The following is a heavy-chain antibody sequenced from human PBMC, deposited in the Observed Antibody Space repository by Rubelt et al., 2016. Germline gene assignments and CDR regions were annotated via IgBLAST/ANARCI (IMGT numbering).Heavy chain of an antibody. Sequence: QLQLQESGPGLVKPSETLSLTCTVSGGSISSSSYYWGWIRQPPGKGLEWIGSIYYSGSTYYNPALKSRVTISVDTSKNQFSLKLSSVTAADTAVYYCASTGDSSGTNWGQGTLVTVSS. J-gene: IGHJ4*02. CDR2: IYYSGST. D-gene: IGHD3-22*01. CDR1: GGSISSSSYY. CDR3: ASTGDSSGTN. V-gene: IGHV4-39*07.